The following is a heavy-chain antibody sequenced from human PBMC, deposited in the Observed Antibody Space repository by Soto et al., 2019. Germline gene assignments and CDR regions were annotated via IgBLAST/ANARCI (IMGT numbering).Heavy chain of an antibody. CDR1: GGSISSGRYY. D-gene: IGHD5-12*01. Sequence: SETLSLTCTVSGGSISSGRYYWSWIRQHPGKGLEWIGYIYYSGITYYNPSLKSRVSMSLDTSQNQFSLNLSSVTVADTALYYCARGSGYDSPYFDYWGQGTLVTVSS. V-gene: IGHV4-31*03. CDR3: ARGSGYDSPYFDY. J-gene: IGHJ4*02. CDR2: IYYSGIT.